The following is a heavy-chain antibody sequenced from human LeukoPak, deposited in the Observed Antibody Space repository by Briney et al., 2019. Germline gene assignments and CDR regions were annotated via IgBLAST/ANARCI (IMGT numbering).Heavy chain of an antibody. CDR2: VYNSGSST. V-gene: IGHV4-59*01. J-gene: IGHJ4*02. D-gene: IGHD3-10*01. CDR1: GGSISIYY. Sequence: SETLSLTCTVSGGSISIYYWNWIRQPPGKGLEWIGYVYNSGSSTIYNPSLKSRVTISVDTSKNQFSLRLSSVTAADTAVYFCVRDRELTYWGQGTLVTVSS. CDR3: VRDRELTY.